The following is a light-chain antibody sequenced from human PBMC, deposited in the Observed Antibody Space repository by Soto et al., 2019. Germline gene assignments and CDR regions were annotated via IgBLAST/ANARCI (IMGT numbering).Light chain of an antibody. CDR3: QQYNKWPLT. CDR2: VAS. CDR1: QSASNN. V-gene: IGKV3-15*01. J-gene: IGKJ1*01. Sequence: EIVMTQSPATLSVSPGERATLSCRASQSASNNLAWYQQKPGQAPRLLIYVASTRATGIPDRFSGSWSGTEFALTISSLQSEDFAVYYCQQYNKWPLTFGQGTKVEI.